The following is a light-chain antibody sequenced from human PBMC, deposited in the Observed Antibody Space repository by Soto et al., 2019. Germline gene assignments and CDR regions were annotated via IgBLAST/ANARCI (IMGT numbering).Light chain of an antibody. V-gene: IGLV2-8*01. J-gene: IGLJ2*01. CDR1: SSDIGGYNY. CDR3: SSYAGSDNFVV. Sequence: QSALTQPPSASGSPGQSVTISCTGTSSDIGGYNYVSWYQHHPGKAPNLMIYEVSKRPSGVPDRFSGSKSGNTASLTVYGLQAEDEADYYCSSYAGSDNFVVFGGGTKVTVL. CDR2: EVS.